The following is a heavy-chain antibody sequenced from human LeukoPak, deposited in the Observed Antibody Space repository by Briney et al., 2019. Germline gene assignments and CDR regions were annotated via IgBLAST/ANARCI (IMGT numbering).Heavy chain of an antibody. V-gene: IGHV3-11*04. Sequence: PGGSLRLSCAASGFILSDYYMSWIRQAPGKGLEWVAYISTNDRTTYYADSVKGRFTISRDNAKNSLYLQMNSLRAEDTAVYYCARQGDYDILTGYTGTTDYWGQGTLVTVSS. CDR3: ARQGDYDILTGYTGTTDY. CDR1: GFILSDYY. CDR2: ISTNDRTT. D-gene: IGHD3-9*01. J-gene: IGHJ4*02.